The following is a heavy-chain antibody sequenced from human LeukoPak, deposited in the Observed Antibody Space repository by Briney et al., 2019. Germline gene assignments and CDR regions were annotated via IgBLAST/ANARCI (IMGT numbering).Heavy chain of an antibody. CDR1: GGSISSYY. CDR2: IYYSGST. V-gene: IGHV4-59*01. D-gene: IGHD2-15*01. Sequence: SETLSLTCTVSGGSISSYYWSWIRQPPGKGLEWIGYIYYSGSTNYNPSLKSRVTISVDTSKNQFSLKLSSVTAADTAVYYCARAYCSGGSCYSSRGMFDPWGQGTLVTVSS. J-gene: IGHJ5*02. CDR3: ARAYCSGGSCYSSRGMFDP.